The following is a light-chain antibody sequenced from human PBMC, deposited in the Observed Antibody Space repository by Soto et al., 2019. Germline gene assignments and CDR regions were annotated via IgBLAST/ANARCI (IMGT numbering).Light chain of an antibody. V-gene: IGLV2-14*01. Sequence: QSVLAQPASVSGSPGQSITISWTGTTSDVGDYNYVSWYQQHPGKVPKLLIYEVSNRPSGVSYRFSGSKSGNTASLTISGLQAEDEASYYCFSYTTSSAPYVFGTGTKVTVL. CDR1: TSDVGDYNY. CDR2: EVS. CDR3: FSYTTSSAPYV. J-gene: IGLJ1*01.